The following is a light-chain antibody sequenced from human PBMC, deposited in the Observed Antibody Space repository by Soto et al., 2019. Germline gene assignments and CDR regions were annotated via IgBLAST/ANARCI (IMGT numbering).Light chain of an antibody. CDR3: QQRSNWPPYT. J-gene: IGKJ2*01. V-gene: IGKV3-11*01. CDR2: DAS. Sequence: EIVLTQSPATLSLSPGERATLSCRASQSVSSYLAWYQQKPGQAPRLLIYDASNRATGIPARFSGSGSGTDFALTISRLEPEDFAVYYLQQRSNWPPYTFGRGTKLEI. CDR1: QSVSSY.